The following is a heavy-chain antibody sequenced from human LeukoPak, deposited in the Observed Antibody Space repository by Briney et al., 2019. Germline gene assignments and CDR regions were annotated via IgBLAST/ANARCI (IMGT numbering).Heavy chain of an antibody. Sequence: PSETLSLTCTVSGGSISSSSYYWGWIRQPPGKGLEWIGSIYYSGSTYYNPSLKSRVTISVDTSKNQFSLKLSSVTAADTAVYYCARGDDGHCSGGSCYPYYFDYWGQGTLVTVSS. D-gene: IGHD2-15*01. CDR2: IYYSGST. V-gene: IGHV4-39*07. J-gene: IGHJ4*02. CDR1: GGSISSSSYY. CDR3: ARGDDGHCSGGSCYPYYFDY.